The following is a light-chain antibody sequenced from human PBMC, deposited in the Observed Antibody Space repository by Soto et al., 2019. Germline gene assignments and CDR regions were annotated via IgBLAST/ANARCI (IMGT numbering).Light chain of an antibody. Sequence: EIVLSQSPCTLSLSTGERATLSCRASQCVSSSYLAWYQHIPGQAPRLLIYGALSRATGIPDRFTGSGSGTDFTLTISRLEPEDFAVYYCQQYGNSPLTFGGGTKVDI. J-gene: IGKJ4*01. CDR3: QQYGNSPLT. V-gene: IGKV3-20*01. CDR2: GAL. CDR1: QCVSSSY.